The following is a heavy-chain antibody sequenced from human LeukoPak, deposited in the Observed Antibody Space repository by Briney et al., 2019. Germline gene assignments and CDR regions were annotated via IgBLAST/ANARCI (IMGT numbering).Heavy chain of an antibody. D-gene: IGHD2-2*01. Sequence: LETLSLTCTVSGGSISSSSYYWGWIRQHPGKGLEWIGSIYYSGSTYYNPSLKSRVTISVDTSKNQFSLKLSSVTAADTAVYYCARLPGRSSPQSWFDPWGQGTLVTVSS. CDR1: GGSISSSSYY. J-gene: IGHJ5*02. V-gene: IGHV4-39*01. CDR2: IYYSGST. CDR3: ARLPGRSSPQSWFDP.